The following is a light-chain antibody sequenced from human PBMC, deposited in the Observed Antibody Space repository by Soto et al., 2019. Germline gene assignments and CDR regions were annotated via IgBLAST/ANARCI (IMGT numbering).Light chain of an antibody. CDR3: QQYYSTPPRT. CDR1: QSVLYSSNNKNY. CDR2: WAS. J-gene: IGKJ2*01. Sequence: DIVMTQSPDSLAVSLGERATINCKSSQSVLYSSNNKNYLAWYQQKPGQPPKLLIYWASTRDSGVPDRFSGSGSGTDFTLTISSLQAEDVAVYYCQQYYSTPPRTFGQGTKLEIK. V-gene: IGKV4-1*01.